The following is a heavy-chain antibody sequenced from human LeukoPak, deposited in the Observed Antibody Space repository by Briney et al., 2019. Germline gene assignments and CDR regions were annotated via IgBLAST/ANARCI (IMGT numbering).Heavy chain of an antibody. Sequence: GGSLRLSCTASGFSFSDYYMSWIRQAPGKGLEWISYISSRSTYISDADSVEGRFTISRDNAKNLLFSQMNSLRVEDTALYYCARGGTGAFDYWGQGILVTVSS. J-gene: IGHJ4*02. V-gene: IGHV3-11*06. D-gene: IGHD2-8*02. CDR2: ISSRSTYI. CDR1: GFSFSDYY. CDR3: ARGGTGAFDY.